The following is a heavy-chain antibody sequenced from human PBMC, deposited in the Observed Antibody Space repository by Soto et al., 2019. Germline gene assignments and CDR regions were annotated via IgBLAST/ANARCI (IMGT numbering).Heavy chain of an antibody. CDR3: ARCTVDTIVTSGWCHYLDP. CDR1: GFTFSSSA. Sequence: EVQLLDSGGGLVQPGGSLRLSCAASGFTFSSSAMSWVRQAPGKGLEWVSAVSGSGETTYYADSVRGRFTISRDNSKNTLYLQMNSLRAEDTAIYFCARCTVDTIVTSGWCHYLDPWGQGTLVTVSS. CDR2: VSGSGETT. D-gene: IGHD6-19*01. J-gene: IGHJ5*02. V-gene: IGHV3-23*01.